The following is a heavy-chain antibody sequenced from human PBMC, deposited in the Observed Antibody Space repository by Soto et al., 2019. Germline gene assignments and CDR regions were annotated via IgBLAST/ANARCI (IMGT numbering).Heavy chain of an antibody. D-gene: IGHD5-18*01. CDR3: ARLQTQLWSDYYYGMDV. CDR1: GGTFSSYA. V-gene: IGHV1-69*06. J-gene: IGHJ6*02. Sequence: ASVKVSCKASGGTFSSYAISWVRQAPGQGLEWMGGIIPIFGTANYAQKFQGRVTITADKSTSTAYMELSSLRSEDTAVYYCARLQTQLWSDYYYGMDVWGQGTTVTVSS. CDR2: IIPIFGTA.